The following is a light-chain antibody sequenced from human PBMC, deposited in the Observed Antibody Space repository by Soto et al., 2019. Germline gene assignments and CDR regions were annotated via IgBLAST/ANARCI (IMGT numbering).Light chain of an antibody. J-gene: IGKJ2*01. CDR2: KAS. CDR1: QSISSW. CDR3: QQYNSYSRNT. Sequence: DIQMTQSPSTLSASVGDRVTITCRASQSISSWLAWYQQKPGKAPKLRIYKASSLESGGPSRFSGSGSGTEFTLTISSLQPDDFASYYCQQYNSYSRNTFGQGTKLEIK. V-gene: IGKV1-5*03.